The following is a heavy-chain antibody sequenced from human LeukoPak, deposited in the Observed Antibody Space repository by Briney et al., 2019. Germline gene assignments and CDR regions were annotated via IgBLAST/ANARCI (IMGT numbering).Heavy chain of an antibody. CDR3: ARPTWAERYMDV. D-gene: IGHD1-1*01. V-gene: IGHV4-39*01. J-gene: IGHJ6*03. CDR2: IYYSGST. CDR1: GGSISSSSYY. Sequence: SETLSLTCTVSGGSISSSSYYWGWIRQPPGKGLEWIGSIYYSGSTYYNPSLKSRVTISVDTSKNQFSLKLSSVTAADTAVYYCARPTWAERYMDVWGKGTTVTVSS.